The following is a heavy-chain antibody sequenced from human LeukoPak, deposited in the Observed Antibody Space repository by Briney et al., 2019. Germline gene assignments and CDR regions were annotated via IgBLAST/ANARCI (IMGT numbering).Heavy chain of an antibody. J-gene: IGHJ4*02. V-gene: IGHV3-48*01. D-gene: IGHD3-16*01. CDR2: ISSSSSTI. CDR1: GFTFSSYS. CDR3: ARVGGDRRINPPNY. Sequence: PGGSLRLSCAASGFTFSSYSMNWVRQAPGKGLEWVSYISSSSSTIYYADSVKGRFTISRDNAKNSLYLQMNSLRAEDTAVYYCARVGGDRRINPPNYWGQGTLVTVSS.